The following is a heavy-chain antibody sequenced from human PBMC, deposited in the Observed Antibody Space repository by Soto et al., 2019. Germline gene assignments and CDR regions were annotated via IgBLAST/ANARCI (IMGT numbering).Heavy chain of an antibody. J-gene: IGHJ4*02. D-gene: IGHD2-2*01. Sequence: EVQLLESGGGLVQPGGSLRLSCAASGFTFRNYAMSWARQAPGKGLEWVAAISGSGGTTHYADSVKGRFTISRDNSKNTLYLQMNSLRVEDTAVYYCAKARSSTSCYAFDYWGQGSLVTVSS. CDR1: GFTFRNYA. V-gene: IGHV3-23*01. CDR3: AKARSSTSCYAFDY. CDR2: ISGSGGTT.